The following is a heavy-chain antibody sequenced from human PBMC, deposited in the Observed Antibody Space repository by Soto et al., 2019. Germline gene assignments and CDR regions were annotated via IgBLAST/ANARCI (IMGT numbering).Heavy chain of an antibody. CDR2: IYWDDDK. CDR1: GFSLTTRGVG. Sequence: QITLKESGPTLVKPTQTLTLTCTFSGFSLTTRGVGVGWIRQPPGKALEWLALIYWDDDKRYSPSLKSRLTITKDTSKNQVVLTLTNMDPVDTATYYCAHVPGSGQLLYYYYYMDVWGKGATVAVS. D-gene: IGHD3-10*01. J-gene: IGHJ6*03. V-gene: IGHV2-5*02. CDR3: AHVPGSGQLLYYYYYMDV.